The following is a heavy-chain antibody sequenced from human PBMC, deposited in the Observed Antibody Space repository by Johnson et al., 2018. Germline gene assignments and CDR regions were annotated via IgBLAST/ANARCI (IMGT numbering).Heavy chain of an antibody. CDR3: AKVSVPYYYGSGSYSYYYMDV. V-gene: IGHV3-43D*03. Sequence: VRLVESGGGVVQPGRSLRLSCAASGFTFDDYAMHWVRQAPGKGMEWVSLISWDGGSTYYAESVKGRFTIARDNSKNSQYVQMNSLGAEATALYYWAKVSVPYYYGSGSYSYYYMDVWGKGTTVTVSS. CDR1: GFTFDDYA. J-gene: IGHJ6*03. D-gene: IGHD3-10*01. CDR2: ISWDGGST.